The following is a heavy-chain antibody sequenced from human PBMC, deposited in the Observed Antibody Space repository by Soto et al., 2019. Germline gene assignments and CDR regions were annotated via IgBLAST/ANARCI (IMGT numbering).Heavy chain of an antibody. CDR2: IIPIFGTA. CDR3: ARDHPPCRYQLLSDNWFDP. J-gene: IGHJ5*02. V-gene: IGHV1-69*13. Sequence: SVKVSCKASGGTFSSYAISWVRQAPGQGLEWMGGIIPIFGTANYAQKFQGRVTITADESTSTAYMELSSLRSEDTAVYYCARDHPPCRYQLLSDNWFDPWGQGTLVTVSS. D-gene: IGHD2-2*01. CDR1: GGTFSSYA.